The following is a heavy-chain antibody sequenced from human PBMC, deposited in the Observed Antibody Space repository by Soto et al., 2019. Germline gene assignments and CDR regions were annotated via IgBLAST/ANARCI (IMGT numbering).Heavy chain of an antibody. CDR1: GYTFTSYA. Sequence: VKVSCKASGYTFTSYAMHWVRQAPGQRLEWMGWINAGNGNTKYSQKFQRRVTITRDTSASTAYMELSSLRSEDTAVYYCARDKWVYSGYDSGFFDYWGQGTLVTVSS. CDR2: INAGNGNT. V-gene: IGHV1-3*01. J-gene: IGHJ4*02. CDR3: ARDKWVYSGYDSGFFDY. D-gene: IGHD5-12*01.